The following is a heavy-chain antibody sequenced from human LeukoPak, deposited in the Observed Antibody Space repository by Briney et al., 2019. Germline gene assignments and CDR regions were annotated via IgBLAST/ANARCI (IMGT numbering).Heavy chain of an antibody. Sequence: SVKVSCKASGGTFSSYAISWVRQAPGQGLEWMGRIIPILGIANYAQKFQGRVTITADKSTSTAYMELSSLRSEDTAVYYCARVAKGECGGSCYMNWFDPWGQGTLVTVSS. CDR2: IIPILGIA. J-gene: IGHJ5*02. D-gene: IGHD2-15*01. V-gene: IGHV1-69*04. CDR1: GGTFSSYA. CDR3: ARVAKGECGGSCYMNWFDP.